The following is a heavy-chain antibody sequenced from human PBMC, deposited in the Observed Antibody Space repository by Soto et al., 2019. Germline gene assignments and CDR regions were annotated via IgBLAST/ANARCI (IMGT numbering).Heavy chain of an antibody. CDR1: GFTFSSYS. CDR2: ISSSSRTI. D-gene: IGHD1-26*01. V-gene: IGHV3-48*01. CDR3: AKAQVGAYDAFDI. J-gene: IGHJ3*02. Sequence: GGSLRLSWAASGFTFSSYSMNWVRQAPGKGLEWVSYISSSSRTIYYVDSVKGRFTISRDDSKNTLYLQMNSLRAEDTAVYYCAKAQVGAYDAFDIWGQGTMVTVSS.